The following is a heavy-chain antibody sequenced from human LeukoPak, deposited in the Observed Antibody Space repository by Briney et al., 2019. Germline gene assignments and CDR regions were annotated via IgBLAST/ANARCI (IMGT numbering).Heavy chain of an antibody. CDR2: ISDSGGTT. CDR1: GFTFSNYG. CDR3: AKAAMARRVFIHVMDV. V-gene: IGHV3-23*01. J-gene: IGHJ6*02. Sequence: GGSLRLSCAASGFTFSNYGMSWVRQAPGKGLEWVSGISDSGGTTYYADSVKGRFTISRDNSKNTLYLQMNSLRAEDTAVHHCAKAAMARRVFIHVMDVGGQGTRVSVSS. D-gene: IGHD3-10*01.